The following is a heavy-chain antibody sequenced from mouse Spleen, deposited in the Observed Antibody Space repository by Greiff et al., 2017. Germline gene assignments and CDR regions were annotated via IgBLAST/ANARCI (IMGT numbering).Heavy chain of an antibody. D-gene: IGHD1-1*01. J-gene: IGHJ2*01. CDR1: GYSITSDYA. CDR2: ISYSGST. Sequence: EVKLMESGPGLVKPSQSLSLTCTVTGYSITSDYAWNWIRQFPGNKLEWMGYISYSGSTSYNPSLKSRISITRDTSKNQFFLQLNSVTTEDTATYYCARDYGSCFDYWGQGTTLTVSS. CDR3: ARDYGSCFDY. V-gene: IGHV3-2*02.